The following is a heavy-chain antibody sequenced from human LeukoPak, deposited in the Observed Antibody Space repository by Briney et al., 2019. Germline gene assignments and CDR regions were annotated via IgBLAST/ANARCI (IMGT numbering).Heavy chain of an antibody. V-gene: IGHV1-69*04. CDR2: IIPILGIA. CDR3: AREEGGYSYGSFDY. J-gene: IGHJ4*02. D-gene: IGHD5-18*01. Sequence: ASVKVSCKASGGTFSSYAISWVRQAPGQGLEWMGRIIPILGIANYAQKFQGRVTITADKSTSTAYMELSSLRSEDTAVYYCAREEGGYSYGSFDYWGQGTLVTVSS. CDR1: GGTFSSYA.